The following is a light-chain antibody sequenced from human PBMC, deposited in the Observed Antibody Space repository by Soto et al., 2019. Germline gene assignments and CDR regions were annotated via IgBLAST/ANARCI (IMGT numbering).Light chain of an antibody. CDR2: GAS. CDR3: QQYNNWPPIT. J-gene: IGKJ5*01. CDR1: QSVRSK. Sequence: EVVMTQSPDTLSVSPGETVTLSCRASQSVRSKLAWYQQKPGQAPRLFIYGASTRATGIPARFSGSGSGTEFTLTISNLQSEDFAIYYCQQYNNWPPITFGQGTRLEIK. V-gene: IGKV3-15*01.